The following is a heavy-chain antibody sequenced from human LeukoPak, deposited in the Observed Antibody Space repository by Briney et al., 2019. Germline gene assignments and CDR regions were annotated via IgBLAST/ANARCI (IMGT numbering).Heavy chain of an antibody. CDR2: INHSGST. D-gene: IGHD6-19*01. J-gene: IGHJ4*02. CDR3: ARARGGGVPSSGWYFDY. V-gene: IGHV4-34*01. CDR1: GGSFSGYY. Sequence: SETLSLTCAVYGGSFSGYYWSWIRQPPGKGLEWIGEINHSGSTNYNPSLKSRVTISVDPSKNQFSLKLSSVTAADTAVYYCARARGGGVPSSGWYFDYWGQGTLVTVSS.